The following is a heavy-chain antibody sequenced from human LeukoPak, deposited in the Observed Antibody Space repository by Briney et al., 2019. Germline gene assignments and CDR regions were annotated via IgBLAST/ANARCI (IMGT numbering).Heavy chain of an antibody. CDR1: GFTFSSYS. Sequence: PGGSLRLSCAASGFTFSSYSMNWVRQAPGKGLEWVSSISSSSSYIYYADSVKGRFTISRDSAKNSLYLQMNSLRAEDTAVYYCARDRSSGLTHDYWGQGTLVTVSS. CDR2: ISSSSSYI. J-gene: IGHJ4*02. V-gene: IGHV3-21*01. D-gene: IGHD3/OR15-3a*01. CDR3: ARDRSSGLTHDY.